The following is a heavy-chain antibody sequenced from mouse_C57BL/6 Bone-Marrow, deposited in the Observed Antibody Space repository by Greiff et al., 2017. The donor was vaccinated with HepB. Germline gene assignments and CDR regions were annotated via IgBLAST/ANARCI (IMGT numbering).Heavy chain of an antibody. Sequence: VQGVESGAELVRPGTSVKVSCKASGYAFTNYLIEWVKQRPGQGLEWIGVINPGSGGTNYNEKFKGKATLTADKSSSTAYMQLSSLTSEDSAVYFCARRGMGGDYWGQGTTLTVSS. CDR1: GYAFTNYL. CDR3: ARRGMGGDY. J-gene: IGHJ2*01. CDR2: INPGSGGT. V-gene: IGHV1-54*01.